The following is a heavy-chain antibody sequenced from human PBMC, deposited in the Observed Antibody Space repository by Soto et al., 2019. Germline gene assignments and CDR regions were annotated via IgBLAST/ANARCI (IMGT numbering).Heavy chain of an antibody. CDR3: SRGGHITVVTASFDF. J-gene: IGHJ4*01. Sequence: ASVKVSCKSSGYPFNTYYLHWVRQAPGQGLEWMGMIHPSGGGSTYAQKFLGRVTMTMDSSTSTVFMELSSLRSEDTAIYYCSRGGHITVVTASFDFWG. D-gene: IGHD2-21*02. V-gene: IGHV1-46*02. CDR1: GYPFNTYY. CDR2: IHPSGGGS.